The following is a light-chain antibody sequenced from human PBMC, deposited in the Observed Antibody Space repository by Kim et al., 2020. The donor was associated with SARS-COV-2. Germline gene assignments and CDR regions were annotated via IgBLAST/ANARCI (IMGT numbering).Light chain of an antibody. J-gene: IGLJ2*01. CDR3: QAWDSSTAVV. Sequence: VSPGQTASITCPGDKLGDKYACWYQQKPGQSPVLVIYQDSKRPSGIPERFSGSNSGNTATLTISGTQAMDEADYYCQAWDSSTAVVFGGGTKVTVL. CDR2: QDS. CDR1: KLGDKY. V-gene: IGLV3-1*01.